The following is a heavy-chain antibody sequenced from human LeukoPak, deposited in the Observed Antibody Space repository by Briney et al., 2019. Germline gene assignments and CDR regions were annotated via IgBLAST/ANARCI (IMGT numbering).Heavy chain of an antibody. J-gene: IGHJ5*02. V-gene: IGHV4-61*09. D-gene: IGHD2-8*01. CDR3: ARHAGGLMVYVTRFDP. Sequence: PSETLSLTCTVSGGSISSTGYYWTWIRQPAGKGPEWIGHIDNSGSTNCNPSLKSRVTISVDTSKNQFSLNLTSVTAADTAVYYCARHAGGLMVYVTRFDPWGQGTLVTVSS. CDR2: IDNSGST. CDR1: GGSISSTGYY.